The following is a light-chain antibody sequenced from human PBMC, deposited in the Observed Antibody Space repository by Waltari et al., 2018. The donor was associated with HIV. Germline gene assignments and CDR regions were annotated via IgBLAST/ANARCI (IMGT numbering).Light chain of an antibody. Sequence: IVMPQSPAPLSVSPGERATLSCRAGQSVSNKLAWYQQKAGQAPRLLIYDASTRATVVPARFSGSESGTDFTLTISSLQSGDFAIYYCQQYNNWLTFGGGTKVEIK. V-gene: IGKV3-15*01. CDR2: DAS. J-gene: IGKJ4*01. CDR1: QSVSNK. CDR3: QQYNNWLT.